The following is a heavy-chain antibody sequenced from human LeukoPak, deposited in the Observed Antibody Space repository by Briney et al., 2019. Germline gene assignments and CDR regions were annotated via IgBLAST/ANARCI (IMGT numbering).Heavy chain of an antibody. J-gene: IGHJ5*02. D-gene: IGHD2-15*01. CDR3: AREPLQYCSGGSCYSRGWFDP. CDR2: ISSSGSTI. Sequence: GGSLSLSCAASGFTFSSYEMNWVRQAPGKGLEWVSYISSSGSTIYYADSVKGRFTISRDNAKNSLYLQMNSLRAEDTAVYYCAREPLQYCSGGSCYSRGWFDPWGQGTLVTVSS. CDR1: GFTFSSYE. V-gene: IGHV3-48*03.